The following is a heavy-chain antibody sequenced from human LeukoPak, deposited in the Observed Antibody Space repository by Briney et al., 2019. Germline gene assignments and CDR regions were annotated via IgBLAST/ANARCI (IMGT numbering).Heavy chain of an antibody. J-gene: IGHJ4*02. Sequence: PSETLSLTCTVSGGSISSYYWSWIRQPPGKGLEWIGYIYYSGSTNYNPSLKSRVTISVDTPKNQFSLTLSSVTAADTAVYYCARDTYGSDYWGQGTLVTVPS. D-gene: IGHD3-16*01. CDR3: ARDTYGSDY. CDR2: IYYSGST. CDR1: GGSISSYY. V-gene: IGHV4-59*12.